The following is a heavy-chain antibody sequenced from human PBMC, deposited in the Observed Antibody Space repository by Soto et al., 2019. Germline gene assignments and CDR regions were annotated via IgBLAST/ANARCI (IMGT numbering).Heavy chain of an antibody. Sequence: QVQLVQSGVEVKKPGASVKVSCKASGYTFTSYGISWVRQAPGQGLEWMAWISAYNGNTKYAQKVQGRVTMTTATSPSTAYMEQRRLRSDDTAVYYCARVPGDRMWWFDHWGQGTLLTVST. CDR3: ARVPGDRMWWFDH. D-gene: IGHD2-21*01. CDR1: GYTFTSYG. J-gene: IGHJ5*02. CDR2: ISAYNGNT. V-gene: IGHV1-18*01.